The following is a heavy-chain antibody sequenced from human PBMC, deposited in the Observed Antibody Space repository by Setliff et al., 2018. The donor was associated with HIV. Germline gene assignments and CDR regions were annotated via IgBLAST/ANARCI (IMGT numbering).Heavy chain of an antibody. V-gene: IGHV4-39*01. J-gene: IGHJ5*02. Sequence: SETLSLTCTVSGGSISSSTYYWGWIRQPPGKGLEWTGSIYHTGRTYYNRSLESRLTISIDTSKNQFSLKLTSVTAADTAVYHCASRIYYYDSNNFLREEGFDPWGQGTLVTVSS. CDR2: IYHTGRT. CDR1: GGSISSSTYY. D-gene: IGHD3-22*01. CDR3: ASRIYYYDSNNFLREEGFDP.